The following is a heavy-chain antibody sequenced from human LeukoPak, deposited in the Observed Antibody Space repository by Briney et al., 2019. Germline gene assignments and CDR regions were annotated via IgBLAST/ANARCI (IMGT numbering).Heavy chain of an antibody. CDR1: GFTVSSNY. CDR2: IYSGGST. D-gene: IGHD1-26*01. J-gene: IGHJ6*02. V-gene: IGHV3-53*01. CDR3: ARRLGGPDRYYYYGMDV. Sequence: PRGSLRLSCAASGFTVSSNYMSWVRQAPGKGLEWVSVIYSGGSTYYADSVKGRFTISRDNSKNTLYLQMNSLRAEDTAVYYCARRLGGPDRYYYYGMDVWGQGTTVTVSS.